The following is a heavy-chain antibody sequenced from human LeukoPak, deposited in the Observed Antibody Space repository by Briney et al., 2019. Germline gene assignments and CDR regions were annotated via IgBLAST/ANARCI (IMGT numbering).Heavy chain of an antibody. V-gene: IGHV4-39*07. J-gene: IGHJ5*02. D-gene: IGHD5-12*01. CDR1: GGSISSSSYY. Sequence: PSETLSLTCTVSGGSISSSSYYWGWIRQPPGKGLEWIGSIYYSGSTYYNPSLKSRVTISVDTSKNQFSLKLSSVTAADTAVYYCAENSGYDRWGQGTLVTVSS. CDR3: AENSGYDR. CDR2: IYYSGST.